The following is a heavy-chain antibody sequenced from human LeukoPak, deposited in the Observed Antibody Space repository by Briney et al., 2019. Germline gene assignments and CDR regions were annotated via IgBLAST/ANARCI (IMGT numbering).Heavy chain of an antibody. Sequence: GGSLRLSCAASGFTFSSYAMSWVRQAPGKGLEWVSAISGSGGSTYYADSVKGRFTISRDNSKNTLYLQMNSLRAEDTAVYYCAKDQDPLWLGELTIAPSSGLDYWGQGTLVTVSS. CDR1: GFTFSSYA. V-gene: IGHV3-23*01. CDR3: AKDQDPLWLGELTIAPSSGLDY. D-gene: IGHD3-10*01. CDR2: ISGSGGST. J-gene: IGHJ4*02.